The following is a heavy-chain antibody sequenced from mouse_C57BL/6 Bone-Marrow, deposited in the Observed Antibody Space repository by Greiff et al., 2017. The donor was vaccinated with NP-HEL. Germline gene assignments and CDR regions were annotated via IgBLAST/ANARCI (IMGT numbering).Heavy chain of an antibody. CDR1: GIDFSRYW. Sequence: EVQGVESGGGLVQPGGSLKLSCAASGIDFSRYWMSWVRRAPGKGLEWIGEINPDSSTINYAPSLKDKFIISRDNAKNTLYLQMSKVRSDDTALYYCARLGHYYGSSYDYAMDYWGQGTSVTVSS. V-gene: IGHV4-1*01. CDR2: INPDSSTI. D-gene: IGHD1-1*01. CDR3: ARLGHYYGSSYDYAMDY. J-gene: IGHJ4*01.